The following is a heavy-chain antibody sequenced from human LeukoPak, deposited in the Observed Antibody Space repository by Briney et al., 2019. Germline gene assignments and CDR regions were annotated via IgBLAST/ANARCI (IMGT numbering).Heavy chain of an antibody. CDR1: GYAFTGYY. CDR3: ARDQYSSGWYEGDY. D-gene: IGHD6-19*01. V-gene: IGHV1-2*02. CDR2: INPNSGGT. J-gene: IGHJ4*02. Sequence: ASVXVSCKASGYAFTGYYMHWVRQAPGQGLEWMGWINPNSGGTNYAQKFQGRVTMTRDTSISTAYMELSRLRSDDTAVYYCARDQYSSGWYEGDYWGQGTLVTVSS.